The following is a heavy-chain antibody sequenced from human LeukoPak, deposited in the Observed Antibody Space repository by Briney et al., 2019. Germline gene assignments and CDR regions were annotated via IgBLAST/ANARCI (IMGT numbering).Heavy chain of an antibody. J-gene: IGHJ4*02. CDR1: GFTVSSNY. Sequence: GGSLRLSCAASGFTVSSNYMSWVRQAPGKGLEWVSVIYSGGSTYYADSVKGRFTISRDNSKNTLYLQMNSLRAEDTAVYYCARDNYDILTGYHLDYWGQGTLVTVSS. D-gene: IGHD3-9*01. V-gene: IGHV3-66*01. CDR3: ARDNYDILTGYHLDY. CDR2: IYSGGST.